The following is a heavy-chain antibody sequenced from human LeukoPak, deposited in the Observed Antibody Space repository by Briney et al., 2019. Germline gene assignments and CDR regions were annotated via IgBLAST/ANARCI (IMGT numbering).Heavy chain of an antibody. Sequence: GGSLRLSCAASGLTFSNAWMSWVRQAPGKGLEWVGRIKSKTDGGTTDYAAPVKGRFTISRDDSKNTLYLQMNSLKTEDTAVYYCTTYYYDFWSGYLNDAFDIWGQGTMVTVSS. CDR3: TTYYYDFWSGYLNDAFDI. D-gene: IGHD3-3*01. CDR2: IKSKTDGGTT. V-gene: IGHV3-15*01. CDR1: GLTFSNAW. J-gene: IGHJ3*02.